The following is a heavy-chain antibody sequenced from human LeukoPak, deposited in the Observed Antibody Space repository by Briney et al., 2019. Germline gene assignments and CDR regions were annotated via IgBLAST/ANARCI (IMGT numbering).Heavy chain of an antibody. CDR3: ATTVSLDY. J-gene: IGHJ4*02. D-gene: IGHD4-17*01. Sequence: GGSLRLSCAASGFTFSNYWMTWVRQAPGKGLEWVANIKQDGSEKYYVDSVKGRFTISRDNAKNSLYLQMNSLRAEDTAVYYCATTVSLDYWGQGTLVTVPS. CDR1: GFTFSNYW. CDR2: IKQDGSEK. V-gene: IGHV3-7*01.